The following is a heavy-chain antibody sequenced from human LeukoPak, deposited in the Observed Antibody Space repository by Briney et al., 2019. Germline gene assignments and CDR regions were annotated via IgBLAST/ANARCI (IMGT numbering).Heavy chain of an antibody. J-gene: IGHJ4*02. V-gene: IGHV3-30*02. CDR3: AREQTKYSSSPFDY. D-gene: IGHD6-6*01. CDR2: IRYDGSNK. Sequence: GGSLRLSCAASGFTFSSYGMHWVRQAPGKGLEWVAFIRYDGSNKYYADSVKGRFTISRDNAKNSLYLQMNSLRAEDTAVYYCAREQTKYSSSPFDYWGQGTLVTVSS. CDR1: GFTFSSYG.